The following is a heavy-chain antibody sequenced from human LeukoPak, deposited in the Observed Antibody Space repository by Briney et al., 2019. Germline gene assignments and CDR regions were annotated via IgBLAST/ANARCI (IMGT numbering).Heavy chain of an antibody. CDR1: GFTFSSYA. V-gene: IGHV3-23*01. CDR3: AKEPGTGIAAAAWFDP. Sequence: GGSLRLSCAASGFTFSSYAMSWVRQAPGKGLELVSAISGSGGSTYYADSVKGRFTISRDNSKNTLYLHMNSLRAEDTAVYYCAKEPGTGIAAAAWFDPWGQGTLVTVSS. CDR2: ISGSGGST. D-gene: IGHD6-13*01. J-gene: IGHJ5*02.